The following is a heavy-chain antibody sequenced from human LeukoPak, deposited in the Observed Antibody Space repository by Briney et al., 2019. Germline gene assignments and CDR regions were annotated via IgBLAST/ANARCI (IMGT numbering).Heavy chain of an antibody. CDR2: IYSGGST. J-gene: IGHJ1*01. D-gene: IGHD3-9*01. CDR3: ARGEVHFEFQH. CDR1: GFTVSSKY. V-gene: IGHV3-53*01. Sequence: GGSLRLSCAASGFTVSSKYMSWVRQAPGKGLEWVSVIYSGGSTYYADSVKGRFTISRDNSKNTLYLQMNSLRAEDTAVYYCARGEVHFEFQHWGQGTLVTVSS.